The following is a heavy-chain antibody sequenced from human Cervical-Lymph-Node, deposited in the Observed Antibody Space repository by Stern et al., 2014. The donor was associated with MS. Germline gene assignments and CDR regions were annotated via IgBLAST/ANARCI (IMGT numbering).Heavy chain of an antibody. V-gene: IGHV4-34*01. CDR2: INSSGVS. CDR3: ARERKVERSARLLVSFDV. Sequence: QVQLQQWGAGLLRPSETLSLTCAVHGASFSANYWSWIRQTPGKGLERIGVINSSGVSHYNPSLMSRATLSVDPSRNQFSLKLSSLTAADTAMYYCARERKVERSARLLVSFDVWGQGTLVTVSS. CDR1: GASFSANY. D-gene: IGHD1-1*01. J-gene: IGHJ3*01.